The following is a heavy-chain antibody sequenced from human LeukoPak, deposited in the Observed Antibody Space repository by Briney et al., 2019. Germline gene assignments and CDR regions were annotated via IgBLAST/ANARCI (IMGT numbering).Heavy chain of an antibody. CDR1: GYTFTDYA. CDR3: ARVISDCTNFNCFKGYFDY. Sequence: ASVKVSCEASGYTFTDYAIHWVRQAPGQSLEWMGWINGGNGNTKYSQKFQARVTITRDTSANTAYMELSSLGSEDTTIYYCARVISDCTNFNCFKGYFDYWGQGTPVTVSS. V-gene: IGHV1-3*01. J-gene: IGHJ4*01. CDR2: INGGNGNT. D-gene: IGHD2-8*01.